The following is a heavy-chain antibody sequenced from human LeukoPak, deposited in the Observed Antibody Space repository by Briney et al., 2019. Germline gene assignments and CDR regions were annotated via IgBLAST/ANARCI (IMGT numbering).Heavy chain of an antibody. D-gene: IGHD3-10*01. CDR1: GYTFTDYD. Sequence: ASVNVSCKTSGYTFTDYDITWVRQAPGQGLEWMGWVSPYNGNTYYSQRFQDRVTITKDTSTGTAYMDLRNLRTDDTAMYYCARNGRVRRVVKDLFEYWGQGTLVALSS. CDR3: ARNGRVRRVVKDLFEY. CDR2: VSPYNGNT. V-gene: IGHV1-18*01. J-gene: IGHJ4*02.